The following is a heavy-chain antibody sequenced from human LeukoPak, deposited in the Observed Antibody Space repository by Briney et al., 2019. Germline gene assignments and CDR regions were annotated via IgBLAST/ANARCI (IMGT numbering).Heavy chain of an antibody. J-gene: IGHJ6*03. V-gene: IGHV4-39*01. CDR3: VRRLPFLEWSIRQYYYYYYMDV. CDR2: IYYSGST. D-gene: IGHD3-3*01. Sequence: IPSETLSLTCTVSGGSISSSSYYWGWIRQPPGKGLEWIGSIYYSGSTYYNPSLKSRVTISVDTSKNQFSLKLSSVTAADTAVYYCVRRLPFLEWSIRQYYYYYYMDVWGKGTTVTVSS. CDR1: GGSISSSSYY.